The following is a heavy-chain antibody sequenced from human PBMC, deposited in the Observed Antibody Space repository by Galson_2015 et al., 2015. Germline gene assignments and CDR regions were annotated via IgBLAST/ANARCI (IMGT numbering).Heavy chain of an antibody. CDR2: ISSSSSYI. Sequence: SLRLSCAASGFTFSTYGMNWVRQAPGKGLEWVSSISSSSSYIYYADSVKGRFTISRDNAKNSLYLQMNSLRAEDTAVYYCATHGFQPSYMDVWGQGTTVTVSS. D-gene: IGHD3-10*01. CDR3: ATHGFQPSYMDV. V-gene: IGHV3-21*04. J-gene: IGHJ6*02. CDR1: GFTFSTYG.